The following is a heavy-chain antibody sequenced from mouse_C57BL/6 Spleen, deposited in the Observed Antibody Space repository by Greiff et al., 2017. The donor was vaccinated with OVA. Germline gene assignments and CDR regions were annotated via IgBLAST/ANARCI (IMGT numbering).Heavy chain of an antibody. CDR3: ASPIYDGYFGV. D-gene: IGHD2-3*01. CDR2: IDPSDSET. V-gene: IGHV1-52*01. Sequence: QVQLQQPGAELVRPGSSVKLSCKASGYTFTSYWMHWVKQRPIQGLEWIGNIDPSDSETHYNQKFKDKATLTVDTSSSTAYLQLSSLTYEDSAVYYCASPIYDGYFGVWGTGTTVTVSS. J-gene: IGHJ1*03. CDR1: GYTFTSYW.